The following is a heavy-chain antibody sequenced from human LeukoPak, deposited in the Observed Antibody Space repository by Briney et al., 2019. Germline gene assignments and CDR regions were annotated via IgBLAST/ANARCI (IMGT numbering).Heavy chain of an antibody. CDR3: ARDRRAATSYYYYGMDV. J-gene: IGHJ6*02. CDR1: GFTFSSYA. D-gene: IGHD5-24*01. V-gene: IGHV3-30-3*01. CDR2: ISYDGSNK. Sequence: GRSLRLSCAASGFTFSSYAMHWVRQAPGKGLEWVAVISYDGSNKYYADSVKGRFTISRDNSKNTLYLQMNSLRAEDTAVYYCARDRRAATSYYYYGMDVWGQGTTVTVSS.